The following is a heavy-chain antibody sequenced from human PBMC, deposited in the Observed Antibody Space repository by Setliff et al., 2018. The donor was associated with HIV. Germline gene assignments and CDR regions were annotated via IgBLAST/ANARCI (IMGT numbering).Heavy chain of an antibody. V-gene: IGHV4-39*07. CDR3: ARDKGYYYMDV. CDR2: IYYSGST. J-gene: IGHJ6*03. Sequence: PSETLSLTCSVSGGSVSSSSHYWGWIRQPPGKGLEWIGSIYYSGSTYYNPSLKSRITISVDTSNNQFSLRLSSVTAADTAVYYCARDKGYYYMDVWGKGITVTVSS. CDR1: GGSVSSSSHY.